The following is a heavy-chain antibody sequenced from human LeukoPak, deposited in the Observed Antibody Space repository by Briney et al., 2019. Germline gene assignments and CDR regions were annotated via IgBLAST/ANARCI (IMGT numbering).Heavy chain of an antibody. D-gene: IGHD3-3*01. CDR2: ISSSSSYI. CDR3: ARLILEQHSYYYYYYYMDV. J-gene: IGHJ6*03. V-gene: IGHV3-21*01. Sequence: PGGSLRLSCAASGFTFSSYSMNWVRRAPEKGLEWVSSISSSSSYIYYADSVKGRFTISRDNAKNSLYLQMNSLRAEDTAVYYCARLILEQHSYYYYYYYMDVWGKGTTVTVSS. CDR1: GFTFSSYS.